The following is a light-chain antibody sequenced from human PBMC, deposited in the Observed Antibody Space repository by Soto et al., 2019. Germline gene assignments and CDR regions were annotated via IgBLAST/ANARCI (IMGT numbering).Light chain of an antibody. CDR3: QQSFGAPRP. CDR1: QSISTY. J-gene: IGKJ1*01. V-gene: IGKV1-39*01. Sequence: DIQMTQSPSSLSASLGDRVTVTCRASQSISTYLNWFQQRPGKAPKLLIYGAYTLQDGVPSRFSGSGSETEFTLTISSLQPEDFATYYCQQSFGAPRPFGQGTRVDIK. CDR2: GAY.